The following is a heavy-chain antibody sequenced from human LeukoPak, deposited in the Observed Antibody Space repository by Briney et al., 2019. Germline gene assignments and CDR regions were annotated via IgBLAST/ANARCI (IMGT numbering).Heavy chain of an antibody. V-gene: IGHV4-34*01. D-gene: IGHD1-26*01. CDR1: GGSFSGYY. Sequence: SETLSLTCAVYGGSFSGYYWSWIRQPPGKGLEWIGEINHSGSTNYNPSLKSRATISVDTSKNQFSLKLSSVTAADTAVYYCARDPYSGSYGNYYYYFMDVWGKGTTVTISS. CDR3: ARDPYSGSYGNYYYYFMDV. CDR2: INHSGST. J-gene: IGHJ6*03.